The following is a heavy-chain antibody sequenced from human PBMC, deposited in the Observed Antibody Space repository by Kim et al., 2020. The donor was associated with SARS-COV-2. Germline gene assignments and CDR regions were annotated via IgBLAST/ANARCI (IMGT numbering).Heavy chain of an antibody. Sequence: SVKVSCKASGGTFSSYAISWVRQAPGQGLEWMGRIIPILGIANYAQKFQGRVTITADKSTSTAYMELSSLRSEDTAVYYCARDLTSGGVDYWGQGTLVTVSS. J-gene: IGHJ4*02. V-gene: IGHV1-69*04. D-gene: IGHD2-21*01. CDR2: IIPILGIA. CDR1: GGTFSSYA. CDR3: ARDLTSGGVDY.